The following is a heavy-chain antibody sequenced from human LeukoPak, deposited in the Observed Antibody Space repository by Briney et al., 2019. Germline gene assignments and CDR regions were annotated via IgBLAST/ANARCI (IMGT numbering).Heavy chain of an antibody. CDR1: GGSISSYY. CDR2: IHYSGSS. Sequence: YPSETLSLTCTVSGGSISSYYWTWIRQPPGKGLEWIGYIHYSGSSRSHPSLNSRVTMSVDTSKSQFSLKLTSVTAADTAVYYCARGRRTAVVTDLDYWGQGILVTVSS. CDR3: ARGRRTAVVTDLDY. D-gene: IGHD2-21*02. V-gene: IGHV4-59*01. J-gene: IGHJ4*02.